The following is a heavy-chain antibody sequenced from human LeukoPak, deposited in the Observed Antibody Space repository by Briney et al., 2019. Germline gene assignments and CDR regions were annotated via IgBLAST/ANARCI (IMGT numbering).Heavy chain of an antibody. J-gene: IGHJ5*02. Sequence: GGSLRLSCAASGFTFDDYAMHWVRQAPGKGLEWVSLISGDGGSTYYADSVKGRFTISRDNAKSSLYLQMNSLRAEDTALYYCARDGGRYSGSSSWGQGTLVTVSS. CDR2: ISGDGGST. V-gene: IGHV3-43*02. CDR1: GFTFDDYA. CDR3: ARDGGRYSGSSS. D-gene: IGHD1-26*01.